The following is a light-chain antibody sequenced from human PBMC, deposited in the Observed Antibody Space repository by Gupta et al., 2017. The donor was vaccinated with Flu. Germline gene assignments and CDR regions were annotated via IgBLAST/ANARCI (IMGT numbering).Light chain of an antibody. CDR1: QSISSW. J-gene: IGKJ1*01. CDR2: KAS. CDR3: QQYNSYSPWT. V-gene: IGKV1-5*03. Sequence: DLHMTPSPSTLSASVGDRVTITCRACQSISSWVAWYQQKTEKAPKLLIYKASSLESGVPSRCSGSGSGTEFTLTISSRQPDDFATYYCQQYNSYSPWTFGQGTKVEIK.